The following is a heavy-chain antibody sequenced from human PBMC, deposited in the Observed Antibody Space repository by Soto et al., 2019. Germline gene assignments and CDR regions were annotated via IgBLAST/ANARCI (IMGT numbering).Heavy chain of an antibody. Sequence: ASVKVSCKATGYTFTGYYMHWMRQAPGQGLEWMGWINPNSGGTNYAQKFQGWVTMTRDTSISTAYMELSRLRSDDTAVYYCARVSHSSGWYDYYGMDVWGQGTTVTVSS. J-gene: IGHJ6*02. V-gene: IGHV1-2*04. CDR2: INPNSGGT. CDR3: ARVSHSSGWYDYYGMDV. CDR1: GYTFTGYY. D-gene: IGHD6-19*01.